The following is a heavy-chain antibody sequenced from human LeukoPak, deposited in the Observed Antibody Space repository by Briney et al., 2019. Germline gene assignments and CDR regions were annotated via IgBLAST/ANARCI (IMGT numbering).Heavy chain of an antibody. D-gene: IGHD3-22*01. CDR3: ARATVDSSGYYYVFHFDY. V-gene: IGHV4-34*01. Sequence: SETLSLTCAVYGGSFSGYYWSWIRQLPGKGLEWIGEINHSGSTNYNPSLKSRVTMSVDTSKNQFSLKLSSVTAADTAVYYCARATVDSSGYYYVFHFDYWGQGTLVTVSS. J-gene: IGHJ4*02. CDR1: GGSFSGYY. CDR2: INHSGST.